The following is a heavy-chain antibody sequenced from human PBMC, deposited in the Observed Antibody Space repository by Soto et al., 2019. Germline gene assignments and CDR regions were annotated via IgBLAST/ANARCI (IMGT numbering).Heavy chain of an antibody. V-gene: IGHV3-9*01. J-gene: IGHJ6*02. CDR1: GFTFDDYA. CDR3: AKGVGGYYYGMDV. Sequence: SLRLSCAASGFTFDDYAMHWVRQAPGKGLEWVSGISWNSGSLGYADSVKGRFTISRDNAKNSLYLQMSSLRAEDTALYYCAKGVGGYYYGMDVWGQGTTVTVSS. CDR2: ISWNSGSL.